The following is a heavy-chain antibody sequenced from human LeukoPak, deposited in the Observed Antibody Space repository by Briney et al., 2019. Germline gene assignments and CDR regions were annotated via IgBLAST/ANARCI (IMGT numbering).Heavy chain of an antibody. CDR1: GYTFTDYY. Sequence: ASVKVSCKASGYTFTDYYMHWVRQAPGQGLEWMGGIIPIFGTTNYAQKFQGRVTITADKSTSTAYMELRSLRSDDTAVYYCARDPTDDYGDYPPDYWGQGTLVTVSS. CDR2: IIPIFGTT. CDR3: ARDPTDDYGDYPPDY. V-gene: IGHV1-69*06. D-gene: IGHD4-17*01. J-gene: IGHJ4*02.